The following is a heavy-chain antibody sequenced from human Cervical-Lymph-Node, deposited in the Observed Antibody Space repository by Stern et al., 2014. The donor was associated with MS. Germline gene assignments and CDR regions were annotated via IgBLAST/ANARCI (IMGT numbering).Heavy chain of an antibody. CDR1: GFTFSSYG. V-gene: IGHV3-30*18. CDR3: AKPKTTVTTNGMDV. J-gene: IGHJ6*02. CDR2: ISYDGSNK. D-gene: IGHD4-17*01. Sequence: LQPGRSLRLSCAASGFTFSSYGMHWVRQAPGKGLEWVAVISYDGSNKYYADSVKGRFTISRDNSKNTLYLQMNSLRAEDTAVYYCAKPKTTVTTNGMDVWGQGTTVTVSS.